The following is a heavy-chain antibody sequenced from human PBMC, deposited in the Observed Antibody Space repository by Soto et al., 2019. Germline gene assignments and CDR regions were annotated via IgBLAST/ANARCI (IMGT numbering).Heavy chain of an antibody. CDR1: GYSFTSYW. V-gene: IGHV5-51*01. CDR3: ARHRVEMATNDAFDI. CDR2: IYPGDSDT. D-gene: IGHD5-12*01. J-gene: IGHJ3*02. Sequence: GESLKISCXGSGYSFTSYWIGWVRQMPGKGLEWMGIIYPGDSDTRYSPSFQGQVTISADKSISTAYLQWSSLKASDTAMYYCARHRVEMATNDAFDIWGQGTMVTVSS.